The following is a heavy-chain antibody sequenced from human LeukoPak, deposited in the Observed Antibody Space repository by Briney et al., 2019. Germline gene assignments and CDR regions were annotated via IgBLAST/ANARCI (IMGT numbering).Heavy chain of an antibody. V-gene: IGHV1-46*01. CDR1: GYTFTSYY. CDR2: INPSGGST. J-gene: IGHJ4*02. Sequence: ASVKVSCKASGYTFTSYYMHWVRQAPGQGLEWMGIINPSGGSTSYAQKFQGRVTITADESTSTAYMELSSLRSEDTAVYYCAREADYGDSPPGYWGQGTLVTVSS. D-gene: IGHD4-17*01. CDR3: AREADYGDSPPGY.